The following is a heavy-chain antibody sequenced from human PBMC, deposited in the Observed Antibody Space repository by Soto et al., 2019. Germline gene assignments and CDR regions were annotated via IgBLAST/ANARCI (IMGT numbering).Heavy chain of an antibody. V-gene: IGHV4-30-4*01. CDR3: ARDQIVATTEKNYYYYYGMDV. CDR2: IYYSGST. CDR1: GGSISSGDYY. D-gene: IGHD5-12*01. J-gene: IGHJ6*02. Sequence: SETLSLTCTVSGGSISSGDYYWSWIRQPPGKGLEWIGYIYYSGSTYYNPSLKSRVTISVDTSKNQFSLKLSSVTAADTAVYYCARDQIVATTEKNYYYYYGMDVWGQGTTVTVSS.